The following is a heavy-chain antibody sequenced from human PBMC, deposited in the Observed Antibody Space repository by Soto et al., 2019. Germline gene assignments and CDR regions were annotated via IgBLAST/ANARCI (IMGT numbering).Heavy chain of an antibody. CDR3: AHYLSGYYYVSVSSCAFDI. V-gene: IGHV2-5*01. Sequence: SGPTLVNPTQTLTLTCTFSGFSLSSRGVGVGWVRQPPGKALEWLALIMWNDDNHYGPSLKSRLTITKDTSKHQVVLTMTNMDPVDTATFYCAHYLSGYYYVSVSSCAFDIWGQGTMVTVSS. CDR2: IMWNDDN. CDR1: GFSLSSRGVG. D-gene: IGHD3-10*01. J-gene: IGHJ3*02.